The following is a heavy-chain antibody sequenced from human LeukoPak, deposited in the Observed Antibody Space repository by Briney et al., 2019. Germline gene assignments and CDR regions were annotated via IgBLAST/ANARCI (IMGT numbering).Heavy chain of an antibody. Sequence: SETLSLTCNVSGGSISGYYWSWIRQPPGKGLKWIGYIYYSGSTNYNPSLKSRVTISVDTSKNQFSLKLSSVTAADTAVYYCARHGGSSWYREWDYWGQGTLVTVSS. CDR3: ARHGGSSWYREWDY. J-gene: IGHJ4*02. CDR2: IYYSGST. D-gene: IGHD6-13*01. V-gene: IGHV4-59*08. CDR1: GGSISGYY.